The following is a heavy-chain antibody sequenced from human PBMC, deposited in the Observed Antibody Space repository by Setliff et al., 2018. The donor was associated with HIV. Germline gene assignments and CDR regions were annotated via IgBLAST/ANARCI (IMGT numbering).Heavy chain of an antibody. CDR1: GFTFGDFC. CDR2: ISSKRTSI. CDR3: ARDFYCSGGSCYSPGGTDAFDI. D-gene: IGHD2-15*01. V-gene: IGHV3-48*01. J-gene: IGHJ3*02. Sequence: PGGSLRLSCETSGFTFGDFCMNWVRQAPGKGLEWISYISSKRTSIYYADSVKGRFTISRDNDRNSLYLQMNSLRAEDTAVYYCARDFYCSGGSCYSPGGTDAFDIWGQGTMVTVSS.